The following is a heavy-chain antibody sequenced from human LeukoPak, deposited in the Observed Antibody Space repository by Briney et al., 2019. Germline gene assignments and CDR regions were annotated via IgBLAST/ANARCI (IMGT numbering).Heavy chain of an antibody. V-gene: IGHV3-21*01. CDR2: ISSSSSYI. Sequence: GGSLRLSCAASGFTFSSYSMNWVRQAPGKGLEWVSSISSSSSYIYYADSVKGRFTISRDNAKNSLYLQMNSLRAEDTAVYYCARDGDSGYDYFYYYYYMDVWGKGTTVTVSS. D-gene: IGHD5-12*01. J-gene: IGHJ6*03. CDR1: GFTFSSYS. CDR3: ARDGDSGYDYFYYYYYMDV.